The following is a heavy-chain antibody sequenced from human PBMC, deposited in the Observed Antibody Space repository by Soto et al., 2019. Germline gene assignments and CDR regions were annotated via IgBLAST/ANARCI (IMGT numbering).Heavy chain of an antibody. CDR2: ISSSSSTI. CDR1: GFTFSSYS. Sequence: GGSLRLSCAAFGFTFSSYSMNWVRQAPGKGLEWVSYISSSSSTIYYADSVKGRFTISRDNAKNSLYLQMNSLRAEDTAVYYCAREGGTSADYYYCYMDVWGKGTTVTVSS. CDR3: AREGGTSADYYYCYMDV. D-gene: IGHD3-16*01. J-gene: IGHJ6*03. V-gene: IGHV3-48*01.